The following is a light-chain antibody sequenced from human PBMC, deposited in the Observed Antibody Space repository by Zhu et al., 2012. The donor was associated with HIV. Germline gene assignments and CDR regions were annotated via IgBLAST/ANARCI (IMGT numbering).Light chain of an antibody. CDR1: QSVRSGC. J-gene: IGKJ3*01. CDR3: QQYGDSVT. V-gene: IGKV3-20*01. Sequence: EIVLTQSPGILALSPGERATLSCRASQSVRSGCLAWYQQKPGQAPRLLIYDVSTRTADFPDRFSGSGSGTDFTLTIRRLEPEDFAVYYCQQYGDSVTFGPGTRVDFK. CDR2: DVS.